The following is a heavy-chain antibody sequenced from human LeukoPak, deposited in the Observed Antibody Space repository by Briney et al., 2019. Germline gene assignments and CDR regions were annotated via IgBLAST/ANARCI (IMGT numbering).Heavy chain of an antibody. D-gene: IGHD3-3*01. V-gene: IGHV2-70*17. CDR2: IDWDDDK. Sequence: SGPTLVNPTQTLTLTCTFSGFSLSTSGMCVSWIRQPPGKALGWLARIDWDDDKFYTTSLKTRLTISKDTSKNQVVLTMTNMDPVDTATYYCARIGVDSWNFDYWGQGTLVTVSS. J-gene: IGHJ4*02. CDR3: ARIGVDSWNFDY. CDR1: GFSLSTSGMC.